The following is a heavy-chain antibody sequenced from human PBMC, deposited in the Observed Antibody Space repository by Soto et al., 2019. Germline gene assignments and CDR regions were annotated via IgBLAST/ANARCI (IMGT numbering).Heavy chain of an antibody. V-gene: IGHV3-72*01. CDR2: IRDKGNGYST. CDR3: VRGHSDGWFGFDF. CDR1: GFKFSNYP. J-gene: IGHJ4*02. Sequence: GGSLRLSCAASGFKFSNYPMDWVRQAPGKGLEWVACIRDKGNGYSTDYAASVKDRFTISRDDSGNSLVLQMISLKTDDTAVYYCVRGHSDGWFGFDFWGQGTLVTVSS. D-gene: IGHD6-19*01.